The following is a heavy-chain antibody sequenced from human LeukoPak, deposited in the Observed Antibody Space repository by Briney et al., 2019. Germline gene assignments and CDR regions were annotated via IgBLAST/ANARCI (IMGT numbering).Heavy chain of an antibody. CDR3: ASSRAGGYFDY. CDR1: GYTFTSYG. Sequence: RASVKVSCKASGYTFTSYGISWVRQAPGQGLEWMGWISAYNGNTNYAQKLQGRVTMTTDTSTSKAYMELRSLRSDDTAVYYCASSRAGGYFDYWGQGTLVTVSS. D-gene: IGHD3-16*01. V-gene: IGHV1-18*04. J-gene: IGHJ4*02. CDR2: ISAYNGNT.